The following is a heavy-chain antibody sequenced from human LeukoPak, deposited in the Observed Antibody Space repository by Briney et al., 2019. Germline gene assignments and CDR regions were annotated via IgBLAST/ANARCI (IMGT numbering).Heavy chain of an antibody. CDR1: GFTFSSYE. V-gene: IGHV3-48*03. D-gene: IGHD1-14*01. Sequence: GGSLRLSCAASGFTFSSYEMNWVRQASGKGLEWVSYSNDSGSTMYYADSVKGRFTISRDNAKNSLYLQMNSLRVEDTAVYYCARDPLRVAGTGRYFDLWGRGTLVTVSS. CDR3: ARDPLRVAGTGRYFDL. CDR2: SNDSGSTM. J-gene: IGHJ2*01.